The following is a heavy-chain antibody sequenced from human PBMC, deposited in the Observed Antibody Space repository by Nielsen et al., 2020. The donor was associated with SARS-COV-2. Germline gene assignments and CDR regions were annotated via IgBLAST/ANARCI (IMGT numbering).Heavy chain of an antibody. CDR1: GFSLSTRGMC. D-gene: IGHD6-13*01. CDR2: IDWDDDK. V-gene: IGHV2-70*11. Sequence: SGPTLVKPTQTLTLTCTFSGFSLSTRGMCVSWIRQPPGKALEWLARIDWDDDKYYSTSLKTRLTISKDTSKNQVVLTMTNMDPVDTATYYCARIGVGIAAAGADYWGQGTLVTVSS. J-gene: IGHJ4*02. CDR3: ARIGVGIAAAGADY.